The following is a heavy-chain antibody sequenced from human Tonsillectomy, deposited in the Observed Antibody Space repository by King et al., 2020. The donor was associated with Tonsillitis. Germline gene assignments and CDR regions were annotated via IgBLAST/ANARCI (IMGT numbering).Heavy chain of an antibody. CDR2: IIPIFGAA. CDR1: GGTFSSYA. Sequence: QLVQSGAEVKKPGSSVKVSCKASGGTFSSYAISWVRQAPGQGLEWMGGIIPIFGAANYAQHFQGRVTITADDSTSTAYMELSSLRSDDTAVYYCARETPFRDVWGQGTTVTVSS. CDR3: ARETPFRDV. V-gene: IGHV1-69*01. J-gene: IGHJ6*02.